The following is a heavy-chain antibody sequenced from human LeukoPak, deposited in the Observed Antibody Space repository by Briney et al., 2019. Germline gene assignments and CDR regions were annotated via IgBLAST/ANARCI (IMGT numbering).Heavy chain of an antibody. V-gene: IGHV3-21*01. J-gene: IGHJ4*02. CDR1: GFTLSSYA. CDR3: ARDQVVAALDY. Sequence: GGSLRLSCAASGFTLSSYAMSWVRQAPGKGLEWVSAISSSSSYIYYADSVKGRFTISRDNAKNSLYLQMNSLRAEDTAVYYCARDQVVAALDYWGQGTLVTVSS. D-gene: IGHD6-13*01. CDR2: ISSSSSYI.